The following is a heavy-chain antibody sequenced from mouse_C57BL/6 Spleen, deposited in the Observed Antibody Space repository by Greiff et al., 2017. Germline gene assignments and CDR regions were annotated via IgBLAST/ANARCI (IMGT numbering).Heavy chain of an antibody. V-gene: IGHV5-6*01. Sequence: EVHLVESGGDLVKPGASLKLSCAASGFTFSSYGMSWVRQTPDKRLEWVATISSGGSYTCYPDSVKGRFTISRDNAKNTLYLQMSSLKSEDTAMYYCARQSSTYYAMDYWGQGTSVTVSS. CDR2: ISSGGSYT. D-gene: IGHD1-1*01. J-gene: IGHJ4*01. CDR1: GFTFSSYG. CDR3: ARQSSTYYAMDY.